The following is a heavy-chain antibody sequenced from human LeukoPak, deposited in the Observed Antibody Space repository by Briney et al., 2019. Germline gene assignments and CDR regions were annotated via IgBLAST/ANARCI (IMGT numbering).Heavy chain of an antibody. CDR1: GYTFTGYY. Sequence: WASVTVSCKASGYTFTGYYMHWVRQAPGQGLEWMGWINPNSGGTNYAQKFQGRVTMTRDTSISTAYMELSRLRSDDTAVYYCARSSGLAWRHRNDYWGQGTLVTVSS. J-gene: IGHJ4*02. V-gene: IGHV1-2*02. D-gene: IGHD3/OR15-3a*01. CDR3: ARSSGLAWRHRNDY. CDR2: INPNSGGT.